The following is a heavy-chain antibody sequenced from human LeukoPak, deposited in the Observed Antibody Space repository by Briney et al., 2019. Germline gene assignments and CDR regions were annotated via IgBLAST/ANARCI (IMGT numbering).Heavy chain of an antibody. V-gene: IGHV4-59*12. Sequence: SETLSLTCTVASGSINSYYWNWIRQPPGKGLEWIGYIYYSGSTKYNPSLKSRVTISVDASKNQFSLKLSSVTDADTAVYYCARYYSDSSGYWYVDYWGQGTLVTVSS. CDR1: SGSINSYY. CDR3: ARYYSDSSGYWYVDY. D-gene: IGHD3-22*01. J-gene: IGHJ4*02. CDR2: IYYSGST.